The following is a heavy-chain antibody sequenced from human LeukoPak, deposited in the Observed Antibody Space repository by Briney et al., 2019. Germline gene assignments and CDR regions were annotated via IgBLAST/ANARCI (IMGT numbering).Heavy chain of an antibody. CDR1: GGSISSDSNSF. CDR2: IYYSGTT. CDR3: ARHRRISNWYVDF. J-gene: IGHJ4*02. Sequence: PSETLSLTCTVSGGSISSDSNSFWGWIRQPPGKGLDWIGIIYYSGTTYYNPSLESRVTIFVDTSKNLFSLRLTSVTAADTAVYYCARHRRISNWYVDFWGQGTLLTVSS. D-gene: IGHD6-13*01. V-gene: IGHV4-39*01.